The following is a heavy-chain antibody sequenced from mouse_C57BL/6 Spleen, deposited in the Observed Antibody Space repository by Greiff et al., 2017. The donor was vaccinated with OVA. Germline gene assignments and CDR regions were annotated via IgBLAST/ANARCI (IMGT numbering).Heavy chain of an antibody. CDR1: GYTFTDYE. V-gene: IGHV1-15*01. Sequence: QVQLKESGAELVRPGASVTLSCKASGYTFTDYEMHWVKQTPVHGLEWIGAIDPETGGTAYNQKFKGKAILTADKSSSTAYMELRSLTSEDSAVYYCTRTMVTTEDYFDYWGQGTTLTVSS. J-gene: IGHJ2*01. CDR2: IDPETGGT. CDR3: TRTMVTTEDYFDY. D-gene: IGHD2-2*01.